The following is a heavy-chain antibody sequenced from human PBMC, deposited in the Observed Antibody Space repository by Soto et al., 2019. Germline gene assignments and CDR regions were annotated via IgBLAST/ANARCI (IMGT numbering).Heavy chain of an antibody. CDR2: IYPGDSDT. CDR1: GYSFTSYW. V-gene: IGHV5-51*01. J-gene: IGHJ6*02. Sequence: PGESLKISCKGSGYSFTSYWIGWVRQMPGKGLEWMGIIYPGDSDTRYSPSFQGQVTISADKSISTAYLQWSSLKASDTAMYYCARHGTYYYGSGSFHYYGMDVWGQGTTVTVSS. D-gene: IGHD3-10*01. CDR3: ARHGTYYYGSGSFHYYGMDV.